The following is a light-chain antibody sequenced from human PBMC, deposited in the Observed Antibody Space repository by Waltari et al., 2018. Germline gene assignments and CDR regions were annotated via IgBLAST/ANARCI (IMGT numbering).Light chain of an antibody. J-gene: IGKJ2*01. CDR2: CAS. V-gene: IGKV4-1*01. CDR3: QQYYDIPVT. CDR1: QSVLYNTDNKNY. Sequence: DIVMTQSPDSLPVSLGERATLNCKSSQSVLYNTDNKNYLAWYQQKPGYSPKLLIYCASTRESGVPDRFSGSGSGTDFTLTISGLQADDAAIYFCQQYYDIPVTFGQGTRLEIK.